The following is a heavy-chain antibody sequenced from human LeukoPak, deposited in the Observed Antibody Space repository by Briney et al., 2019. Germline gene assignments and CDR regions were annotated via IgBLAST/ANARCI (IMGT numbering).Heavy chain of an antibody. D-gene: IGHD4-11*01. CDR2: IYHSGST. V-gene: IGHV4-38-2*01. CDR1: GYSISSSYY. Sequence: PSETLSLTCAVSGYSISSSYYWGWIRQPPGKGLEWIGTIYHSGSTHYNPSLKSRVTLSVDTSKNQFSLKLRSVTAADTAVYYCASLPSNTVTHDYWGQGTLVTVSP. J-gene: IGHJ4*02. CDR3: ASLPSNTVTHDY.